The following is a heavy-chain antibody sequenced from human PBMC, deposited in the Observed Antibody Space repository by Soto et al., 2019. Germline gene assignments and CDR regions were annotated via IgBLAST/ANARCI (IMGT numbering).Heavy chain of an antibody. J-gene: IGHJ5*02. D-gene: IGHD3-22*01. CDR1: GFTFGDYA. CDR2: IRSKAYSGTT. Sequence: PGGSLRLSCTASGFTFGDYAMSWFRQAPGKGLEWVGFIRSKAYSGTTEYAASVKGRFTISRDDSKSIAYLQMNSLKTEDTFVYFCTRIGYYDSSVYFDPWGQGTLVTVSS. V-gene: IGHV3-49*03. CDR3: TRIGYYDSSVYFDP.